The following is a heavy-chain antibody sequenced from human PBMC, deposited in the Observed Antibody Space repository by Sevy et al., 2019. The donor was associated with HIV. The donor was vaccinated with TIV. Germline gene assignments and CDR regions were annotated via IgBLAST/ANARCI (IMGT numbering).Heavy chain of an antibody. CDR1: GFTFSSYS. V-gene: IGHV3-21*01. J-gene: IGHJ3*02. CDR3: ARILNSSPSTVTTQDDAFDI. CDR2: ISSSSSYI. Sequence: GGSLRLSCAASGFTFSSYSMNWVRQAPGKGLEWVSSISSSSSYIYYAHSVKGRFTISRDNAKNSLYLQMNSLRAEDTAVYYCARILNSSPSTVTTQDDAFDIWGQGTMVTVSS. D-gene: IGHD4-17*01.